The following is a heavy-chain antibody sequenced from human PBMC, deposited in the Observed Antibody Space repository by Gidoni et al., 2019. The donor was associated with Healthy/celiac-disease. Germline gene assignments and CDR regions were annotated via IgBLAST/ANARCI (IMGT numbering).Heavy chain of an antibody. Sequence: QLQLQESGPGMVKPSETLSLTCTVSGGSISSSSYYWGWIRQPPGKGLEWIGSIYYSGSPYYNPSLKSRVTISVDTSKNQFSLKLSSVTAADTAVYYCARHSSGRSFDYWGQGTLVTVSS. CDR1: GGSISSSSYY. CDR2: IYYSGSP. V-gene: IGHV4-39*01. CDR3: ARHSSGRSFDY. D-gene: IGHD3-3*01. J-gene: IGHJ4*02.